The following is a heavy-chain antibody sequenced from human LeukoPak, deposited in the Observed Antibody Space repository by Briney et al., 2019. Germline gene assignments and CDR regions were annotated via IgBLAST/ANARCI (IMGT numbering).Heavy chain of an antibody. CDR2: IYTSGST. V-gene: IGHV4-4*07. J-gene: IGHJ5*02. Sequence: PSETLSLTCTVSGGSISSYYWSWIRQPPGKGLEWIGRIYTSGSTNYNPSLKSRVTMSVDTPKNQFSLKLSSVTAADTAVYYCARDSPIVIAAAGTSWFDPWGQGTLVTVSS. CDR1: GGSISSYY. D-gene: IGHD6-13*01. CDR3: ARDSPIVIAAAGTSWFDP.